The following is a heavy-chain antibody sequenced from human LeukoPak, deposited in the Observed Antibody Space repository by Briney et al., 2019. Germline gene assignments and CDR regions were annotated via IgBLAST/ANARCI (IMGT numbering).Heavy chain of an antibody. CDR1: GYTFTDYY. J-gene: IGHJ4*02. Sequence: GASVKISCKVSGYTFTDYYMHWVQQAPGKGLEWMGLVDPEDGETIYAEKFQGRVTITADTSTDTAYMELSSLRSEDTAVYYCATERRRYYDSSGYSAGLDYWGQRTLVTVSS. V-gene: IGHV1-69-2*01. D-gene: IGHD3-22*01. CDR3: ATERRRYYDSSGYSAGLDY. CDR2: VDPEDGET.